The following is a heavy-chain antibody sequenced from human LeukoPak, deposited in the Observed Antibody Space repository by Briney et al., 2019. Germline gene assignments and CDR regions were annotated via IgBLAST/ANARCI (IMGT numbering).Heavy chain of an antibody. D-gene: IGHD6-6*01. CDR3: ARDEARPYAFDI. Sequence: PGGSLRLSCAVSGFTFDDYAMHWVRQVPGKGLEWVSGINWNSDSIGYADSVKGRFTTSRDNAKNSLYLQMNSLTAEDTAVYYCARDEARPYAFDIWGQGTMVTVSS. CDR1: GFTFDDYA. CDR2: INWNSDSI. V-gene: IGHV3-9*01. J-gene: IGHJ3*02.